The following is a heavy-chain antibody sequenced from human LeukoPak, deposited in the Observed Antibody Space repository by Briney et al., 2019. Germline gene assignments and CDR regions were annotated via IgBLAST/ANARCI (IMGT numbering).Heavy chain of an antibody. CDR1: GYTFTGYY. CDR2: INPNSGGT. D-gene: IGHD6-19*01. J-gene: IGHJ5*02. Sequence: ASVKVSCKASGYTFTGYYMHWVRQAPGQGLEWMGWINPNSGGTNYAQKFQGRVTMTTDTPTSTAYLELRSLRSDDTAMYYCARGGGLVPGTWFDPWGQGTLVTVSS. V-gene: IGHV1-2*02. CDR3: ARGGGLVPGTWFDP.